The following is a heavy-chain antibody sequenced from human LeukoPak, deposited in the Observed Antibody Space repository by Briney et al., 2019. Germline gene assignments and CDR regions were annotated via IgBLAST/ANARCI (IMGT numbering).Heavy chain of an antibody. V-gene: IGHV1-69*05. CDR3: ARDSYSGTYQGASAFDI. Sequence: SVKVSCKASGGTFNNYAITWVRQAPGQGLEWMGRIIPIFGTVNYAQKFQGRVTISTDESTSTAYMELTSLRSEDTAVYYCARDSYSGTYQGASAFDIWGQGTVVTVSS. D-gene: IGHD1-26*01. J-gene: IGHJ3*02. CDR2: IIPIFGTV. CDR1: GGTFNNYA.